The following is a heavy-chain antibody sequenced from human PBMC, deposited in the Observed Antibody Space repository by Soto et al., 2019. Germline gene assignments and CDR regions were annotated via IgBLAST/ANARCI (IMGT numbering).Heavy chain of an antibody. D-gene: IGHD3-22*01. J-gene: IGHJ4*02. CDR1: GGFFSGYY. Sequence: SEALSLTCAVYGGFFSGYYWSWIRQPPWKGLEWIGEINHSGSTNYNPSLKSRVTISVDTSKNQFSLKLSSVTAADTAVYYCARGDYDSSGYYYVFDYWGQGTLVTVSS. CDR2: INHSGST. CDR3: ARGDYDSSGYYYVFDY. V-gene: IGHV4-34*01.